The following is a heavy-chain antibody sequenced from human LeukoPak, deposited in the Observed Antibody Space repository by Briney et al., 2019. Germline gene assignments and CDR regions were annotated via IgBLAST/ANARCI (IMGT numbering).Heavy chain of an antibody. V-gene: IGHV1-69*13. Sequence: SVKVSCKASGGTFSSYAISWVRQAPGQGLEWMGGIIPIFGTANYAQKFQGRVTITADESTSTAYMELSSLRAEDTAVYYCAREAGGYSSSFVYYYYYMDVWGKGTTVTVSS. CDR3: AREAGGYSSSFVYYYYYMDV. CDR1: GGTFSSYA. D-gene: IGHD6-13*01. CDR2: IIPIFGTA. J-gene: IGHJ6*03.